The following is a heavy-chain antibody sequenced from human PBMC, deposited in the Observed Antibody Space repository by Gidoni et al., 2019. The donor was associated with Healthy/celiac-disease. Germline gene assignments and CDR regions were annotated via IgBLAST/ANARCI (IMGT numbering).Heavy chain of an antibody. V-gene: IGHV3-48*02. CDR2: ISSSSSTI. J-gene: IGHJ6*02. Sequence: EVQLVESGGGLVQPGGSLRLSCAASGFTFSSYIMNWVRQAPGKGLEWVSYISSSSSTIYYADSVKGRFTISRDNAKNSLYLQMNSLRDEDTAVYYCASRYYDYVWGSYRSHYGMDVWGQGTTVTVSS. D-gene: IGHD3-16*02. CDR3: ASRYYDYVWGSYRSHYGMDV. CDR1: GFTFSSYI.